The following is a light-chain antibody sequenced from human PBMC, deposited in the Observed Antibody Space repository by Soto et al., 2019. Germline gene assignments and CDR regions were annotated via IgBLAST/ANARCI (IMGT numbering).Light chain of an antibody. J-gene: IGLJ1*01. CDR2: EVS. CDR1: SSDVGAYNY. CDR3: SSYTSSSTFV. V-gene: IGLV2-14*01. Sequence: QSVLTQPASVSGSPGQSITISCTGTSSDVGAYNYVSWYQHHPGKAPKLIIYEVSNRPSGLSNRFSGSKSGNTASLTISGLQAEDEADYYCSSYTSSSTFVFGTGTKV.